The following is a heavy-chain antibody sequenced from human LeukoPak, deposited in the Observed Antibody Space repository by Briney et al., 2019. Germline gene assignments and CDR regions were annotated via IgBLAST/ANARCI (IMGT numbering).Heavy chain of an antibody. D-gene: IGHD4-17*01. CDR3: ARAWGTTVTSFDY. V-gene: IGHV1-3*01. J-gene: IGHJ4*02. CDR2: INAGNGNT. Sequence: ASVKVSCKASGYTFTSYYMHWVRQAPGQRLEWMGWINAGNGNTKHSQKFQGRVTITRDTSASTAYMELSSLRSEDTAVYYCARAWGTTVTSFDYWGQGTLVTVSS. CDR1: GYTFTSYY.